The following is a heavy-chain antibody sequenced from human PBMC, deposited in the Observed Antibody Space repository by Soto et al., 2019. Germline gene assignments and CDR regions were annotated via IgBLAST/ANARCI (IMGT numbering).Heavy chain of an antibody. CDR2: IYWDDDK. V-gene: IGHV2-5*02. D-gene: IGHD3-10*01. Sequence: QITLKESGPPLVKPTQTLTLTCTFSGFSLSTSGVGVAWIRQPPGKALEWLALIYWDDDKRYSPSLKSRLTITKDTSKNQVVLTMTNMAPVDTATYYCAHRRTYGSGSYSFGYWGQGTLVTVSS. CDR3: AHRRTYGSGSYSFGY. CDR1: GFSLSTSGVG. J-gene: IGHJ4*02.